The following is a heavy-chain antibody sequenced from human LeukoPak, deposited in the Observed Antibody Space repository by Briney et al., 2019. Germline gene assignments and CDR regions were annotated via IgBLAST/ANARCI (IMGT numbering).Heavy chain of an antibody. J-gene: IGHJ3*02. V-gene: IGHV4-39*07. CDR2: IYYSGST. D-gene: IGHD3-9*01. Sequence: PSETLSLTCTVSGGSISSSSYYWGWIRQPPGKGLEWIGSIYYSGSTYYNPSLKSRVTISVDTSKNQFSLKLSSVTAADTAVYYCAVIHYNFDWPITPPEGAFDIWGQGTMVTVSS. CDR3: AVIHYNFDWPITPPEGAFDI. CDR1: GGSISSSSYY.